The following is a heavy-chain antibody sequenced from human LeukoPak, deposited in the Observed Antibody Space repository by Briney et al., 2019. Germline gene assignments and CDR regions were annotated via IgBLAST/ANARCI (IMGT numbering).Heavy chain of an antibody. Sequence: AGGSLRLSCAASGFTFSSYNMNWVRQAPGKGLEWISYIDSRASFLNYADSVKGRFTISRDNAKNALYLQMSSLRAEDTAMYYCARGQWDTMTSRPYYFDYWGQGTLVTVSS. D-gene: IGHD4-17*01. J-gene: IGHJ4*02. CDR2: IDSRASFL. V-gene: IGHV3-48*01. CDR1: GFTFSSYN. CDR3: ARGQWDTMTSRPYYFDY.